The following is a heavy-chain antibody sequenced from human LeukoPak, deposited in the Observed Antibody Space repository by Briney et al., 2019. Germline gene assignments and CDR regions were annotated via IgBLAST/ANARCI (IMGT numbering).Heavy chain of an antibody. Sequence: GGSLRLSCAASGFTFTNYAITWVRQAPGKGLEWVSTISSSGANTYYADSVRGRFTISRDNSKNTLYLEMNSLRAEDTAVYYCAKDGHYDSSGFTLQYWGQGTLVTVSS. V-gene: IGHV3-23*01. J-gene: IGHJ1*01. CDR2: ISSSGANT. CDR1: GFTFTNYA. CDR3: AKDGHYDSSGFTLQY. D-gene: IGHD3-22*01.